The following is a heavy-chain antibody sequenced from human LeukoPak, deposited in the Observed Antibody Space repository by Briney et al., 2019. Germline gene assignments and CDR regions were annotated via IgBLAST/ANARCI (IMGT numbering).Heavy chain of an antibody. J-gene: IGHJ4*02. D-gene: IGHD3-3*01. CDR1: GFDFSSNW. CDR3: AKDHYWSIDY. V-gene: IGHV3-74*01. CDR2: IKGDGIST. Sequence: GGSLRISCAASGFDFSSNWMHWVRHAPGQGLAWVSRIKGDGISTNYADSVKGRFTISRDIAKNTLYLQMNSLRAEDTGVYYCAKDHYWSIDYWGRGTLVTVSS.